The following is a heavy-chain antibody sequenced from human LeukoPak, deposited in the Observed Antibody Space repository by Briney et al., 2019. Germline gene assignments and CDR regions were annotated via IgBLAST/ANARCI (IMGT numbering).Heavy chain of an antibody. CDR3: AKDLAPGGS. CDR1: GFTFSTYA. CDR2: ISGSGGST. D-gene: IGHD1-26*01. J-gene: IGHJ3*01. V-gene: IGHV3-23*01. Sequence: GASLRLSCAGSGFTFSTYAMSWVRQAPGKGLEWVSAISGSGGSTYYADSVKGRFTISRDNAKNTLYLQMNSLRVEDTAVYYCAKDLAPGGSWGQGTMVTVSS.